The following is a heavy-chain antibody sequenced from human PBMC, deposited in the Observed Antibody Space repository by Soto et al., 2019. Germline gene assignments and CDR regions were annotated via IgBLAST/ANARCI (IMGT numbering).Heavy chain of an antibody. Sequence: GASVKVSCKASGYTFTGYYMHWVRQAPGQGLEWMGWINPNSGGTNYAQKFQGWVTMTRDTSISTAYMELSRLRSDDTAVYYCARDQMDKAMVTVGYYYYGMDVWGQGTTVTVSS. CDR3: ARDQMDKAMVTVGYYYYGMDV. D-gene: IGHD5-18*01. J-gene: IGHJ6*02. CDR2: INPNSGGT. CDR1: GYTFTGYY. V-gene: IGHV1-2*04.